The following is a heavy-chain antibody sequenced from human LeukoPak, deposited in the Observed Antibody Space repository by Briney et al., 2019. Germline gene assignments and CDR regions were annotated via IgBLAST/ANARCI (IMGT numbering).Heavy chain of an antibody. J-gene: IGHJ5*02. CDR1: GFTFDDYG. V-gene: IGHV3-20*04. Sequence: GSLRLSCAASGFTFDDYGMSWVRQAPGKGLEWVSGINWNGGSTGYADSVKGRFTISRDNAKNSLYLQMNSLRAEDTALYYCASLGYCTNGVCYGSDPWGQGTLVTVSS. CDR3: ASLGYCTNGVCYGSDP. D-gene: IGHD2-8*01. CDR2: INWNGGST.